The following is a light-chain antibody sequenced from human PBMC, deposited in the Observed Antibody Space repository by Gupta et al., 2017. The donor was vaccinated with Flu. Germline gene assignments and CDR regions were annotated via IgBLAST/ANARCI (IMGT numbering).Light chain of an antibody. CDR2: GAS. V-gene: IGKV3-11*01. Sequence: IVLTQFPATLSLSPGESVTLSCKASYTVSTSLAWYQQKPGQAPRLLIYGASNRATGIPARFSGSGSGTDFTLTSSSLEPEDAAVYYWQQRTNPVSFGHGTKLHI. CDR3: QQRTNPVS. J-gene: IGKJ2*01. CDR1: YTVSTS.